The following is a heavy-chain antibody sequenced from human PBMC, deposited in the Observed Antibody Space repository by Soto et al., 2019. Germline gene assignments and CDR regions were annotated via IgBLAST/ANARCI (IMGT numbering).Heavy chain of an antibody. V-gene: IGHV3-48*02. CDR2: ISSSSSTI. CDR3: ARGLYYYDSSGYWGY. D-gene: IGHD3-22*01. Sequence: EVQLVESGGGLVQPGGSLRLSCAASGFTFSSYSMNWVRQAPGKGLEWVSYISSSSSTIYYADSVKGRFTISRDNAKNLLYLQMNSLRDEDTAVYYCARGLYYYDSSGYWGYWGQGTLVTVSS. J-gene: IGHJ4*02. CDR1: GFTFSSYS.